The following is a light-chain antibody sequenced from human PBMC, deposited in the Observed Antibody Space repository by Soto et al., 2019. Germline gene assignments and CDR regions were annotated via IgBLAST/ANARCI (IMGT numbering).Light chain of an antibody. V-gene: IGKV3-20*01. CDR3: QQYGSSGT. CDR1: QSVSRAY. J-gene: IGKJ1*01. CDR2: GAS. Sequence: ELVLTQSPGSLSLSPGARAPLSCRASQSVSRAYLAWYQQRPGHAPRLLIYGASTRANGIPDRFSGSGSGTDFTLTISRLEPEDFAVYYCQQYGSSGTFGQGTKVDIK.